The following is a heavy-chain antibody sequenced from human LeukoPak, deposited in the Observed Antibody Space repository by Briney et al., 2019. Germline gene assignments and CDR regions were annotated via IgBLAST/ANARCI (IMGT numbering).Heavy chain of an antibody. V-gene: IGHV3-23*01. D-gene: IGHD2-8*01. Sequence: SGGSLRLSCAASGFTFSSYAMSWVRQAPGKGLEWVSATSRSGGSTYYADSVKGRFTISRDNSKNTLYLQMNSLGAEDTAVYYCANWQNGDNWGQGTLVTVSS. CDR3: ANWQNGDN. CDR2: TSRSGGST. J-gene: IGHJ4*02. CDR1: GFTFSSYA.